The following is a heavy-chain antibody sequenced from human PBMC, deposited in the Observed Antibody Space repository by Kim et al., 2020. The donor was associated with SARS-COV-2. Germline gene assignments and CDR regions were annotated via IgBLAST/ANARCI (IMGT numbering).Heavy chain of an antibody. CDR3: ARGGVYVDIYYHY. V-gene: IGHV1-46*01. Sequence: YAGKVQCRVTMTRDTSTSTVYMELSSLRCEDTAVYYCARGGVYVDIYYHYWGQGTLDTVSS. J-gene: IGHJ4*02. D-gene: IGHD5-12*01.